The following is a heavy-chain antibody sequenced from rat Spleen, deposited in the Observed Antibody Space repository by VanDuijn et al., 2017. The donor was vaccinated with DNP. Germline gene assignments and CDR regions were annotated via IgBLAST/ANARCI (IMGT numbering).Heavy chain of an antibody. J-gene: IGHJ2*01. CDR2: ITTSGDST. V-gene: IGHV5-31*01. CDR1: GFTFNNYW. D-gene: IGHD3-8*01. CDR3: TTDLDPPFDY. Sequence: EVQLVESGGDLVQPGRSLKVSCVVSGFTFNNYWMTWIRQVPGKGLEWVASITTSGDSTSSPDSVKGRFTISRVNVQSTLSLQMTSLRSEDTATYYCTTDLDPPFDYWGQGVMVTVSS.